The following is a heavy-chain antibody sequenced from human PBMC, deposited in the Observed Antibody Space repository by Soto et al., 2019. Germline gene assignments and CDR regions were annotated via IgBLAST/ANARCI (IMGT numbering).Heavy chain of an antibody. J-gene: IGHJ4*02. CDR2: IXGSGGST. D-gene: IGHD3-3*01. CDR3: AKVRRITIFGVVTHFDY. Sequence: EVQLLESGGGLVQPGGSLRLSCAASGFTFSSYAMSWVRQAPGKGLEWVSAIXGSGGSTYYADSVKGRFTISRDNSKNTLYLQMNSLRAEDTAVYYCAKVRRITIFGVVTHFDYWGQGTLVTVSS. CDR1: GFTFSSYA. V-gene: IGHV3-23*01.